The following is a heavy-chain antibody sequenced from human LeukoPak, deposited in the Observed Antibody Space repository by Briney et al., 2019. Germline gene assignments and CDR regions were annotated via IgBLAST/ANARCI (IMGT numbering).Heavy chain of an antibody. CDR1: GFTFSSYG. CDR3: AKDAYGNYYYMDV. D-gene: IGHD3-10*01. J-gene: IGHJ6*03. Sequence: PGRSLRLSCAASGFTFSSYGMHWVRQAPGKGLEWVAVISYDGNNKYYADSVKGRFTISRDNSKNTLYLQMNSLRAEDTAVYYCAKDAYGNYYYMDVWGKGTTVTVSS. V-gene: IGHV3-30*18. CDR2: ISYDGNNK.